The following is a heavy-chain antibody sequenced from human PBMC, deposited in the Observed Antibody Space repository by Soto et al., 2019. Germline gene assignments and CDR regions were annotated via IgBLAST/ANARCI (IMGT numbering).Heavy chain of an antibody. D-gene: IGHD1-26*01. Sequence: QVQLVESGGGVVQPGRSLRLSCAASGFTITNCAMHWVRQAPGKGLEWVAVVGSDGMHKYYGDFVKGRFTISRDTSENTVYLQMDRLTSDDTAVYYCARDVIVDAPDYFHYWGRGTLFTVSS. J-gene: IGHJ4*02. CDR1: GFTITNCA. V-gene: IGHV3-30*01. CDR3: ARDVIVDAPDYFHY. CDR2: VGSDGMHK.